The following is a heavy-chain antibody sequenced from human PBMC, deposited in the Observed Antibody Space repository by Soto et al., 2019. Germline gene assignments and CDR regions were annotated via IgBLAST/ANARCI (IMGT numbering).Heavy chain of an antibody. Sequence: SETLSLXCAVYGGSFSGYYWSWIRQPPGKGLEWIGEINHSGSTNYNPSLKSRVTISVDTSKNQFSLKLSSVTAADTAVYYCARGPLDCSGGSCYSGTRGAFDIWGQGTMVTVSS. CDR2: INHSGST. CDR3: ARGPLDCSGGSCYSGTRGAFDI. D-gene: IGHD2-15*01. CDR1: GGSFSGYY. V-gene: IGHV4-34*01. J-gene: IGHJ3*02.